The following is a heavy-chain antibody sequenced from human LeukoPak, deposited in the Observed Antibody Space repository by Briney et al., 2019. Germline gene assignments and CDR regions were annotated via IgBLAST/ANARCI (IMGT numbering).Heavy chain of an antibody. V-gene: IGHV4-38-2*02. D-gene: IGHD3-10*01. CDR2: IYHSGST. J-gene: IGHJ5*02. Sequence: SETLSLTCTVSGYSISSGYYWGWIRQPPGKGLEWIGSIYHSGSTYYNPSLKSRVTISVDTSKNQFSLKLSSVTAADTAVYYCARDRVAASRKLWFGESTYNWFDPWGQGTLVTVSS. CDR1: GYSISSGYY. CDR3: ARDRVAASRKLWFGESTYNWFDP.